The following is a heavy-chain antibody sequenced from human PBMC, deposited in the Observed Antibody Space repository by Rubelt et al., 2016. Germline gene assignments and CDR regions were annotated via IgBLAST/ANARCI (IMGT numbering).Heavy chain of an antibody. Sequence: GGSLRLSCAASGFTFSSYSMNWVRQAPGKGLEWVSSISSSSSYIYYADSVKGRFTISRDNAKNSLYLQMNSLRAEDTAVYYCARERRGGYFDYWGQGTLVTVSS. CDR1: GFTFSSYS. D-gene: IGHD3-16*01. CDR2: ISSSSSYI. CDR3: ARERRGGYFDY. V-gene: IGHV3-21*01. J-gene: IGHJ4*02.